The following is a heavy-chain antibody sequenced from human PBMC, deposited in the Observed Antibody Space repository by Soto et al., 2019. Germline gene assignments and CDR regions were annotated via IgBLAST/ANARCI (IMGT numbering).Heavy chain of an antibody. CDR3: ARNIAAAGTWYFDY. D-gene: IGHD6-13*01. CDR2: IIPIFGTA. Sequence: SVKVSCKASGGTFSSYAISWVRQAPGQGLEWMGGIIPIFGTANYAQKFQGRVTITADKSTSTAYMELSSLRSEDTAVYYCARNIAAAGTWYFDYWGQGTLVTVSS. CDR1: GGTFSSYA. V-gene: IGHV1-69*06. J-gene: IGHJ4*02.